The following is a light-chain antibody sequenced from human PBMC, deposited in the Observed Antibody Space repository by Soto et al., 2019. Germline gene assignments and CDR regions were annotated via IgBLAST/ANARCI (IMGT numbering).Light chain of an antibody. CDR2: GAS. Sequence: EIVMTQSPATLSVSPGERATLSCRASQSVSSNLAWYQQKPGQAPRFLIYGASTRATGIPARFSGSGSGTEFTLTISSLQSEDFAVYYCQQYDNWRLTFGGGTKVDIK. CDR1: QSVSSN. CDR3: QQYDNWRLT. J-gene: IGKJ4*01. V-gene: IGKV3-15*01.